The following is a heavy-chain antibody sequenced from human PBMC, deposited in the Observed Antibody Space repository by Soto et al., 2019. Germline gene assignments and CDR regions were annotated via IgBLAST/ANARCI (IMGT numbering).Heavy chain of an antibody. CDR1: GFTFSSYA. V-gene: IGHV3-23*01. CDR3: AKALGVFEYSSSSQDY. J-gene: IGHJ4*02. CDR2: ISGSGGST. Sequence: EVQLLESGGGLVQPGGSLRLSCAASGFTFSSYAMSWVRQAPGKGLEWVSAISGSGGSTYYADSVKGRFTISRDNSKNTLYLQMNSLRAEDTAVYYCAKALGVFEYSSSSQDYWGQGTLVTVSS. D-gene: IGHD6-6*01.